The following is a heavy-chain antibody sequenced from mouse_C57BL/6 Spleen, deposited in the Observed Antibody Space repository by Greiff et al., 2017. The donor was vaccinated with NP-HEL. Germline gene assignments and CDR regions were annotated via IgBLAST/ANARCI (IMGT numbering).Heavy chain of an antibody. J-gene: IGHJ1*03. CDR1: GYTFTDYN. D-gene: IGHD1-1*01. V-gene: IGHV1-22*01. CDR3: ASYYYGSSYWYFDV. Sequence: EVQLQQSGPELVKPGASVKMSCKASGYTFTDYNMHWVKQSHGKSLEWIGYINPNNGGTSYNQKFKGKATLTVNKSSSTADMELRSLTSEDSAVYYCASYYYGSSYWYFDVWGTGTTVTVSS. CDR2: INPNNGGT.